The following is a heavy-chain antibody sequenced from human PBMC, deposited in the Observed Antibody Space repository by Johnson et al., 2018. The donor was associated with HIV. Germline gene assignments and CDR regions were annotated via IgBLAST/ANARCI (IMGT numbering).Heavy chain of an antibody. V-gene: IGHV3-9*01. CDR3: EKDRGLLDAFDI. CDR2: ISWNSGSI. CDR1: GFTFDDYA. J-gene: IGHJ3*02. Sequence: VQLVESGGGLVQPGRSLRLSCAASGFTFDDYAMHWVRQAPGKGLEWVSGISWNSGSIGYADSVKGRFTISRDNSKNTLYLQMNSLRAEDTAVYYCEKDRGLLDAFDIWGQGTMVTVSS.